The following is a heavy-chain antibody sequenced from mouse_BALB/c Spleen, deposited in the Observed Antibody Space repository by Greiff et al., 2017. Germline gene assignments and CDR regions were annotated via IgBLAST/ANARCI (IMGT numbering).Heavy chain of an antibody. V-gene: IGHV3-6*02. J-gene: IGHJ1*01. D-gene: IGHD2-4*01. CDR3: ARPSMITKWYFDV. CDR2: ISYDGSN. CDR1: GYSITSGYY. Sequence: EVQLQQSGPGLVKPSQSLSLTCSVTGYSITSGYYWNWIRQFPGNKLEWMGYISYDGSNNYNPSLKNRISITRDTSKNQFFLKLNSVTTEDTATYYCARPSMITKWYFDVWGAGTTVTVSS.